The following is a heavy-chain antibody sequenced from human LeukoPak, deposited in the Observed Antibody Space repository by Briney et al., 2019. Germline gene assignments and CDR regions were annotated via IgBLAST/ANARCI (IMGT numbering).Heavy chain of an antibody. Sequence: SETLSLTCTVSGGSISSYYWSWIRQPPGTGLEWIGYIYYSGSTNYNPSLKSRVTISVDTSKNQFSLKLSSVTAADTAVYYCARLSGYYYYYYMDAWGKGTTVTVSS. V-gene: IGHV4-59*12. CDR1: GGSISSYY. J-gene: IGHJ6*03. CDR2: IYYSGST. D-gene: IGHD3-3*01. CDR3: ARLSGYYYYYYMDA.